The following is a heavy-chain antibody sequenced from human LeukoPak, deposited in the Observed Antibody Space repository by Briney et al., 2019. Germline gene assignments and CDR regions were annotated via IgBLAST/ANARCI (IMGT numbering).Heavy chain of an antibody. CDR1: GYTFTSYD. D-gene: IGHD3-3*01. CDR3: ARGNPTALRFLEWLVTEATEPAFDI. J-gene: IGHJ3*02. V-gene: IGHV1-8*01. Sequence: ASVKVSCKASGYTFTSYDINWVRQATGQGLEWMGWINPNSGNTGYAQKFQGRVTMTRNTSISTAYMELSSLRSEDPAVYYSARGNPTALRFLEWLVTEATEPAFDIWGQGTMVTVSS. CDR2: INPNSGNT.